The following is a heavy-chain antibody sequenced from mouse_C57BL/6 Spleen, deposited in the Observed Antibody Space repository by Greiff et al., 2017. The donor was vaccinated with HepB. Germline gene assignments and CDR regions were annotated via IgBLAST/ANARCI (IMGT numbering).Heavy chain of an antibody. Sequence: DVKLVESGGGLVKPGGSLKLSCAASGFTFSSYAMSWVRQTPEKRLEWVATISDGGSYTYYPDNVKGRFTISRDNAKNNLYLQMSHLKSEDTAMYYCARGNYGSPAWFAYWGQGTLVTVSA. D-gene: IGHD1-1*01. CDR3: ARGNYGSPAWFAY. V-gene: IGHV5-4*03. J-gene: IGHJ3*01. CDR2: ISDGGSYT. CDR1: GFTFSSYA.